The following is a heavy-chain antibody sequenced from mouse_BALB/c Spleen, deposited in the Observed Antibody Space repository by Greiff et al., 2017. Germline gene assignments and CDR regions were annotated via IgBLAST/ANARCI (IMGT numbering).Heavy chain of an antibody. J-gene: IGHJ4*01. CDR2: ISYSGST. CDR3: ARRGAMDY. CDR1: GYSITSDYA. V-gene: IGHV3-2*02. Sequence: EVQLVESGPGLVKPSQSLSLTCTVTGYSITSDYAWNWIRQFPGNKLEWMGYISYSGSTSYNPSLKSRISITRDTSKNQFFLQLNSETTEDTATYYCARRGAMDYWGQGTSVTVSS.